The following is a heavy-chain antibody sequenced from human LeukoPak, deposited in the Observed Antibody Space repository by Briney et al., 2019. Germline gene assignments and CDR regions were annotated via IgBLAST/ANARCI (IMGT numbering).Heavy chain of an antibody. V-gene: IGHV4-59*01. CDR2: IYYRGST. CDR1: GGSISGYY. D-gene: IGHD3-22*01. J-gene: IGHJ4*02. Sequence: SETLSLTCTVSGGSISGYYWSWIRQPPGKGLEWIGYIYYRGSTNYNPSLKSRVTTSVDTSKNQFSLKLSSVTAADTAVYYCARHYSDSSAYFKYWGQGTLVTVSS. CDR3: ARHYSDSSAYFKY.